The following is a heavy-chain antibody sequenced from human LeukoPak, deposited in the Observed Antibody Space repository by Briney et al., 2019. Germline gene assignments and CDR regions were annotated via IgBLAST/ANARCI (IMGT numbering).Heavy chain of an antibody. CDR3: ARGPTYYYGSGSYNEY. J-gene: IGHJ4*02. Sequence: PGGSLRLSCAASGLTFSSYAMHWVRQAPGKGLEYVSAISSNGGNTYYANSVKGRFTISRDNSKNTLYLQMGSLRAEDMAVYYCARGPTYYYGSGSYNEYWGQGTLVTVSS. CDR1: GLTFSSYA. CDR2: ISSNGGNT. V-gene: IGHV3-64*01. D-gene: IGHD3-10*01.